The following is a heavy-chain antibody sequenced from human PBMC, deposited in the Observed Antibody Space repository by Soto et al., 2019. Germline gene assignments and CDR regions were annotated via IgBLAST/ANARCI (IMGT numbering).Heavy chain of an antibody. D-gene: IGHD6-19*01. V-gene: IGHV3-9*01. J-gene: IGHJ3*02. CDR1: GFTFDDYA. Sequence: EVQLVESGGGLVQPGRSLRLSCAASGFTFDDYAMHWVRQAPGKGLEWVSGISWNSGSIGYADSVKGRFTISRDNAKNSLYLQMNSLRAEDTALYYCAKDIQLLGLRGDAFDIWGQGTMVTVSS. CDR2: ISWNSGSI. CDR3: AKDIQLLGLRGDAFDI.